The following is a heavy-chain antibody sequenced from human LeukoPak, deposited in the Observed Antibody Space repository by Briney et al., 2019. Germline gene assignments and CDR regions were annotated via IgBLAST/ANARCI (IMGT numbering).Heavy chain of an antibody. D-gene: IGHD1-26*01. V-gene: IGHV3-33*01. CDR2: IWYDGSNK. J-gene: IGHJ4*02. CDR3: ASNVVGATFDY. CDR1: GFIFSSYG. Sequence: GSSVRLSYAVSGFIFSSYGMHWVRQAPGKGRDGVAVIWYDGSNKYYADSVKGRFTISRDNSKNTLYLQMNSLRAEDTAVYYCASNVVGATFDYWGQGTLVTVSS.